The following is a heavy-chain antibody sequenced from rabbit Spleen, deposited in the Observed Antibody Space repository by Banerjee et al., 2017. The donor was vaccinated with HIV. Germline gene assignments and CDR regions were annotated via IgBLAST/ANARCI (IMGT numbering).Heavy chain of an antibody. Sequence: QSLEESGGDLVKPGASLTLTCTASGVSFSFSNHMCWVRQAPGKGLEWIGCVDVGSTGFTYFASWAKGRFTISKTSSTTVTLQMTSLTAADTATYFCARDTASSFSSYGMDLWGQGTLVTVS. CDR1: GVSFSFSNH. J-gene: IGHJ6*01. CDR3: ARDTASSFSSYGMDL. CDR2: VDVGSTGFT. D-gene: IGHD8-1*01. V-gene: IGHV1S40*01.